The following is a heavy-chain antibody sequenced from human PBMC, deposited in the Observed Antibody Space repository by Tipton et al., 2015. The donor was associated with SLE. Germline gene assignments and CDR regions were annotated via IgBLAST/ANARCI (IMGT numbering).Heavy chain of an antibody. CDR1: GYTFSSYW. CDR2: IYPSDSDT. D-gene: IGHD3-3*01. J-gene: IGHJ3*02. Sequence: VQLVQSGPEVKKPGESLKISCKGSGYTFSSYWIAWVRPKPGKGLEWMGIIYPSDSDTRYSPSFQGQVTISAVKSINSAYLQWSSLKASDTAMYYCARPARVLEWFSAFDIWGQGTMVPVSS. CDR3: ARPARVLEWFSAFDI. V-gene: IGHV5-51*03.